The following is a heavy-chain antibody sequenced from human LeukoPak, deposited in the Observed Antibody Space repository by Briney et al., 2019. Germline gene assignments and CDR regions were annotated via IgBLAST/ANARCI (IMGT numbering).Heavy chain of an antibody. CDR3: ARQSYRRFDP. V-gene: IGHV6-1*01. CDR1: GDRVSSNCVT. CDR2: TYYTSKWNN. J-gene: IGHJ5*02. Sequence: SQTLSLTCAITGDRVSSNCVTSNCLRHSPSTPLQWLGRTYYTSKWNNDYAVSVQSRIAVNPDTSKNQFSLHLNSVTPDDTAVYYCARQSYRRFDPWGQGTLVTVSS.